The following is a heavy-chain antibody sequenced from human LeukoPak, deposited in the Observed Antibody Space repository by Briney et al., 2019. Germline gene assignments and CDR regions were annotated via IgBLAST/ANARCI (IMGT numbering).Heavy chain of an antibody. J-gene: IGHJ4*02. Sequence: GASVKVSCKASGYTFTNYGISWVRQAPGQGLEWMGWISAYNGNTNYAEKLQGRVTMTPDTSTSTAYMELRSLRPDDTAVYYCARDGYSSGWYFDYWGQGTLVTVSS. CDR3: ARDGYSSGWYFDY. V-gene: IGHV1-18*01. CDR2: ISAYNGNT. CDR1: GYTFTNYG. D-gene: IGHD6-19*01.